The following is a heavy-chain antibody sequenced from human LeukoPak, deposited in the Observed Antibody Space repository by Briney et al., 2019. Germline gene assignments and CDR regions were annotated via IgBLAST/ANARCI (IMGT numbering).Heavy chain of an antibody. CDR1: GGSISSYY. J-gene: IGHJ4*02. Sequence: SETLSLTCTVSGGSISSYYWSWIRQPPGKGLEWIGYIYYSGSTNYNPSLKSRVTISVDTSKNQFSLKLSSVTAADTAVYYCARGLQASWIPDYWGQGTLVTVSS. V-gene: IGHV4-59*08. CDR2: IYYSGST. CDR3: ARGLQASWIPDY. D-gene: IGHD4-11*01.